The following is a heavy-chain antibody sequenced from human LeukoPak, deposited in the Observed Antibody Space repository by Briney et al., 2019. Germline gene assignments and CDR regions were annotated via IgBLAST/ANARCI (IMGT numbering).Heavy chain of an antibody. Sequence: PGGSLRDFCAASGFIFSRYAMSWVRQAPGKGLEWVSAISGSGGSTYYADSVKGRFTISRDNSKNTLYLQMNSLRAEDAAVYYCAAFRPEREPYWGQGTLVTVSS. J-gene: IGHJ4*02. V-gene: IGHV3-23*01. CDR3: AAFRPEREPY. CDR2: ISGSGGST. D-gene: IGHD1-14*01. CDR1: GFIFSRYA.